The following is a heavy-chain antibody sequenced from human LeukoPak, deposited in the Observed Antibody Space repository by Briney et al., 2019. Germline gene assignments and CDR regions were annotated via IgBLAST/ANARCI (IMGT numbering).Heavy chain of an antibody. D-gene: IGHD4-23*01. V-gene: IGHV3-30*03. J-gene: IGHJ4*02. CDR1: GLTFSRFG. CDR3: ATSLRPGGGNSFLLDY. Sequence: PGRSLRLSCAASGLTFSRFGMHWVRQAPGKGLEWVAVISYDGSTKYYADSVKGRFTISRDNSKNTLYLQMNSLTVHDTAVYYCATSLRPGGGNSFLLDYWGQGILVTVSS. CDR2: ISYDGSTK.